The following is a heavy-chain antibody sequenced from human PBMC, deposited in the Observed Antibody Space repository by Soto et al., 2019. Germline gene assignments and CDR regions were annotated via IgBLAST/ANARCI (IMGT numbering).Heavy chain of an antibody. V-gene: IGHV4-34*01. CDR1: GGSFSGYY. CDR3: ARAPFNSGWYYFDY. CDR2: INHSGST. D-gene: IGHD6-19*01. Sequence: PSETLSLTCAVYGGSFSGYYRSWIRQPPGKGLEWIGEINHSGSTNYNPSLKSRVTISVDTSKNQFSLKLSSVTAADTAVYYCARAPFNSGWYYFDYWGQGTLVTVSS. J-gene: IGHJ4*02.